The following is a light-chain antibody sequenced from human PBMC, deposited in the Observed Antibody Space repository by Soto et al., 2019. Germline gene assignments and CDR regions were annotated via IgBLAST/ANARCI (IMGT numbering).Light chain of an antibody. CDR1: QGISGY. V-gene: IGKV1-9*01. Sequence: IQLTQSPSSLSASVGDRVTITCRASQGISGYLAWYQQKPGKAPKLLIYAASTLQSGVPSRFSGSGSGTDFTLTISSLQPEDFATYYCQQLNSYPWTFGQGTKVEIK. CDR2: AAS. CDR3: QQLNSYPWT. J-gene: IGKJ1*01.